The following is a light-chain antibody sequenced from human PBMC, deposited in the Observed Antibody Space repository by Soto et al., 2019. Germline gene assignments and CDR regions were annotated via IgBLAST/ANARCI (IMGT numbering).Light chain of an antibody. J-gene: IGLJ1*01. CDR3: QSYDSSLSGSYV. V-gene: IGLV1-40*01. CDR2: GNT. Sequence: QSVLTQPPSVSGAPGQRVTISCTGSSSNIGAGYDVHWYQQVPGTAPKLLIYGNTNRPSGVPDRFTGSKSGTSASLAITGLQAEDEADYYCQSYDSSLSGSYVFGTGTKVTVL. CDR1: SSNIGAGYD.